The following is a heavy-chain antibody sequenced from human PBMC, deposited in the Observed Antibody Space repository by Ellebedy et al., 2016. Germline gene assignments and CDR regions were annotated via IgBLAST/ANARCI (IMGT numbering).Heavy chain of an antibody. J-gene: IGHJ4*02. CDR3: AKGQGYYSTKMGDY. V-gene: IGHV3-30*18. CDR2: ISYDGSNK. CDR1: GFTFSSYG. Sequence: GGSLRLXCAASGFTFSSYGMHWVRQAPGKGLEWVAVISYDGSNKYYADSVKGRFTISRDNSKNTLYLQMNSLRAEDTAVYYCAKGQGYYSTKMGDYWGQGTLVTVSS. D-gene: IGHD2-15*01.